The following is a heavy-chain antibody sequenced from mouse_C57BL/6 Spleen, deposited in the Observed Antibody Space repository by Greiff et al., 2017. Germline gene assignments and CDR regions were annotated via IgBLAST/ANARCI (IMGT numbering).Heavy chain of an antibody. CDR2: IDPSDSYT. CDR1: GYTFTSYW. Sequence: QVQLQQPGAELVMPGASVKLSCTASGYTFTSYWMHWVKQRPGQGLEWIGEIDPSDSYTNYNQKFKGKSTLTVDKSSSTAYMQLSSLTSEDSAVYYCATGVDDYDGGVDYWGQGTTLTVSS. J-gene: IGHJ2*01. CDR3: ATGVDDYDGGVDY. V-gene: IGHV1-69*01. D-gene: IGHD2-4*01.